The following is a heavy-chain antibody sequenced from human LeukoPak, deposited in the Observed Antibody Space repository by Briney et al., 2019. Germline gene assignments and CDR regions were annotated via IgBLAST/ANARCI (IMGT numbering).Heavy chain of an antibody. CDR1: GGSISSYY. CDR2: IYYSGST. Sequence: SETLSLTCTVSGGSISSYYWSWIRQPPGKGLEWIGYIYYSGSTNYNPSLKSRVTISVDTSKYQFSLKLSSVTAADTAVYYCARLNYYYDSSGYYPTYYYYGMDVWGQGTTVTVSS. J-gene: IGHJ6*02. CDR3: ARLNYYYDSSGYYPTYYYYGMDV. V-gene: IGHV4-59*08. D-gene: IGHD3-22*01.